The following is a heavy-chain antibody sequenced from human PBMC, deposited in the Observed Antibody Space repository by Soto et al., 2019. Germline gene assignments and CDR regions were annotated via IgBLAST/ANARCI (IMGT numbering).Heavy chain of an antibody. D-gene: IGHD1-26*01. V-gene: IGHV3-48*02. J-gene: IGHJ4*02. CDR3: VREGGVGAWGGFDY. CDR2: ISGSSSTI. CDR1: GFTFSRYS. Sequence: EVQLVESGGGLVQPGGSLRLSCAASGFTFSRYSINWVRQAPGKGLEWVSYISGSSSTIYSADSVKGRFTISRDNAKNSLYLQMNSLRDEATAMYYCVREGGVGAWGGFDYWGQGTLVTVSS.